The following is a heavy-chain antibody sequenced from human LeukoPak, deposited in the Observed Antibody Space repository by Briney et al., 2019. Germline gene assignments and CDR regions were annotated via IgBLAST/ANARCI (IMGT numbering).Heavy chain of an antibody. J-gene: IGHJ4*02. D-gene: IGHD5-24*01. CDR1: GGSISSYY. Sequence: SETLSLTCTVSGGSISSYYWSWIRQPAGKGLEWIGRIFTTGSTIYNPSLKSRVTMSVDTSKNQFSLRLNSVTAADTAVYYCARGQGRGGDSFYFDYWGQGTLVTVSS. CDR3: ARGQGRGGDSFYFDY. V-gene: IGHV4-4*07. CDR2: IFTTGST.